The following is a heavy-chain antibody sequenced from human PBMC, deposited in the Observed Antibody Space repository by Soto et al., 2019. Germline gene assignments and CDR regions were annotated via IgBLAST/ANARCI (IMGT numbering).Heavy chain of an antibody. V-gene: IGHV3-30-3*01. CDR3: AKGGSGSVVPAANYDY. CDR1: GFSFSTYA. CDR2: ISYDGSKK. D-gene: IGHD2-2*01. Sequence: LILSCAASGFSFSTYAIHWVRQAPGKGLEWVGVISYDGSKKYYADSVKGRFTISRDNSKNTLYLQMNSLRAEDTAVYYCAKGGSGSVVPAANYDYWGQGTQVTVSS. J-gene: IGHJ4*02.